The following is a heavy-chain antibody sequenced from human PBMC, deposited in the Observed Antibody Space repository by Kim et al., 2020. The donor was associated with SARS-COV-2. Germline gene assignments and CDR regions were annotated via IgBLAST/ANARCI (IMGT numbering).Heavy chain of an antibody. CDR1: GFTFSRFA. D-gene: IGHD2-2*02. V-gene: IGHV3-33*01. CDR3: VRAPVAIPGGYFDY. J-gene: IGHJ4*02. CDR2: IWFDGSNK. Sequence: GGSLRLSCAASGFTFSRFAMHWVRQAPGKGLERVALIWFDGSNKDYADSVKGRFTISRDNSKNTLYLQMNSLRAEDTAVHYCVRAPVAIPGGYFDYWGQGTLVTVSS.